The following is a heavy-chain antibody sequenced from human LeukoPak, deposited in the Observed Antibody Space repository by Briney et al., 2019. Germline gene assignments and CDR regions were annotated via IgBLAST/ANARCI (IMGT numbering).Heavy chain of an antibody. D-gene: IGHD5-12*01. V-gene: IGHV4-61*02. CDR2: IYISGGT. CDR1: GGSISSGNYY. CDR3: ARVRRNSGNKYFDP. J-gene: IGHJ5*02. Sequence: SQTLSLTCTVSGGSISSGNYYWSWIRQPAGMGLEWIGRIYISGGTDYNPSLKSRLTISIGTSKNQFYLRLSSVTAADTAVYYCARVRRNSGNKYFDPWGQGTRVTVSS.